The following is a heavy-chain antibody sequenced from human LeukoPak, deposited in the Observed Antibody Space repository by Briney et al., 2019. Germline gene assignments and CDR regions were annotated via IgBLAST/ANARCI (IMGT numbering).Heavy chain of an antibody. CDR1: GFTVSSNY. D-gene: IGHD4/OR15-4a*01. V-gene: IGHV3-53*01. CDR3: ATLWCYGMDV. CDR2: IYSGGST. Sequence: GGSLRLSCAASGFTVSSNYISCVRQAPGKGLEWVSVIYSGGSTYYADSVKGRFTISRDNSKNTLYLQMNSLRAEDTAVYYCATLWCYGMDVWGQGTTVTVSS. J-gene: IGHJ6*02.